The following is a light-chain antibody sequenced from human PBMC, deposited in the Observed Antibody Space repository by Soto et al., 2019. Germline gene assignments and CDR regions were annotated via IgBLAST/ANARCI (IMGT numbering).Light chain of an antibody. CDR1: QTITSSF. Sequence: EIVLTQSPGSLSLSPGERAALSCRASQTITSSFLAWYQQNPGQAPRLLVSGASSRAADVPDRFSGSGSGTDFTLTISRLEPEDFAVYYCQQYDSSLLTFGGGTKVEIK. V-gene: IGKV3-20*01. CDR3: QQYDSSLLT. J-gene: IGKJ4*01. CDR2: GAS.